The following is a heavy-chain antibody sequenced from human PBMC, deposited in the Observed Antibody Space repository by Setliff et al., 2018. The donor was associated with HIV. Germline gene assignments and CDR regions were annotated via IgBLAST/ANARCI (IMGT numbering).Heavy chain of an antibody. J-gene: IGHJ4*02. CDR2: IYSSGST. CDR3: ARRMSSGSYYDY. D-gene: IGHD1-26*01. Sequence: SETLSLTCTVSGGSISNYYWSWIRQPPGKGLEWIGHIYSSGSTNYNPSRKSRVTISVDTSKNQISLKLSSVTAADTAVYYCARRMSSGSYYDYWGQGTLVTVSS. V-gene: IGHV4-59*08. CDR1: GGSISNYY.